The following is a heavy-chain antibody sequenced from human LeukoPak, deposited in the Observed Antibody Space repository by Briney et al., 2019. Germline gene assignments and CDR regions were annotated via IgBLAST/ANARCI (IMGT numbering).Heavy chain of an antibody. CDR2: FAPGDGET. CDR1: GYTLSELS. J-gene: IGHJ4*02. CDR3: STGVIAVAGKVFDF. Sequence: ASVKVSCKVSGYTLSELSMHWGRQAPGEGVEWRGGFAPGDGETVYAQKFQGRVTMTVKTSTHTAYMELSSLRSEDTAVYYCSTGVIAVAGKVFDFWGQGTLVTVSS. V-gene: IGHV1-24*01. D-gene: IGHD6-19*01.